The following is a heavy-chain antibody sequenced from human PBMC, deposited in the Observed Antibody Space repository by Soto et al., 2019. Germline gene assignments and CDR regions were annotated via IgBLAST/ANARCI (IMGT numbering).Heavy chain of an antibody. CDR3: AKCMQAYWNYDAHHI. V-gene: IGHV3-23*01. J-gene: IGHJ3*02. CDR1: GFTFSTYS. D-gene: IGHD1-7*01. Sequence: GGSLRLSCAASGFTFSTYSMSWVRQAPGKGLEWVAHITASGGTTYYADSVKGRFTISRDPSRKTLYLQMNSLRAEDTALYYCAKCMQAYWNYDAHHIWGQGTMVTVSS. CDR2: ITASGGTT.